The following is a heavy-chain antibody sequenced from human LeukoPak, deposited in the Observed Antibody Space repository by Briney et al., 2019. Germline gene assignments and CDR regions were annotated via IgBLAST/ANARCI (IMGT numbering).Heavy chain of an antibody. Sequence: SETLSLTCTVSGGSISSSSYYWGWIRPPPGKGLEWIGSIYYSGSTYYNPSLKGRVTISVDTSKNQFSLKLSSVTAADTAVYYCARDLAGPPQEAFDIWGQGTMVTVSS. CDR3: ARDLAGPPQEAFDI. CDR1: GGSISSSSYY. CDR2: IYYSGST. V-gene: IGHV4-39*02. J-gene: IGHJ3*02.